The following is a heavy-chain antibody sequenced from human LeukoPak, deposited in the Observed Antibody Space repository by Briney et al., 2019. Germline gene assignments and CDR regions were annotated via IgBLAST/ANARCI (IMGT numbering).Heavy chain of an antibody. CDR3: AKLAIWGGPFYYDSSGLGASDF. CDR2: LSYDGRNK. V-gene: IGHV3-30*18. Sequence: GGSLRLSCAASGFTFSSYGMHWVRQAPGKGLEWVAVLSYDGRNKYYADSVKGRFTISRDNSKNTLYLQMNSLRAEDTAVYCCAKLAIWGGPFYYDSSGLGASDFWGQGTTVTVSS. D-gene: IGHD3-22*01. CDR1: GFTFSSYG. J-gene: IGHJ3*01.